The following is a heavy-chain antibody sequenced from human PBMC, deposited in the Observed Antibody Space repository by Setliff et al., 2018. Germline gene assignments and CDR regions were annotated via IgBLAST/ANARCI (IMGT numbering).Heavy chain of an antibody. CDR3: ARHPSSGSYYGGSIFYFDD. CDR1: GASISSYY. CDR2: IYTSGTT. D-gene: IGHD1-26*01. V-gene: IGHV4-59*08. J-gene: IGHJ4*02. Sequence: SETLSLTCSVSGASISSYYWSWIRQPPGKGLEWIGYIYTSGTTKYNPSLKSRVTISIDTSKSQFSLNLSSVTAADTAVYYCARHPSSGSYYGGSIFYFDDWGPGILVTVSS.